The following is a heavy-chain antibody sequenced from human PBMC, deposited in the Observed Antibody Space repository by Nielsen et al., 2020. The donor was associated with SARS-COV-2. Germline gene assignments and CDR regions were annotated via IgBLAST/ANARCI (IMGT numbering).Heavy chain of an antibody. J-gene: IGHJ4*02. CDR2: ISYDGSFD. CDR3: SREGDSPHLDV. Sequence: GESLKISCATSGFRFRGYGMHWVRQAPGKGLEWVAVISYDGSFDKYGGAVKGRFTISRDNSKNTLYLQMDNLRVEDTAVYYCSREGDSPHLDVWGQGDLVTVSS. V-gene: IGHV3-30*12. D-gene: IGHD1-26*01. CDR1: GFRFRGYG.